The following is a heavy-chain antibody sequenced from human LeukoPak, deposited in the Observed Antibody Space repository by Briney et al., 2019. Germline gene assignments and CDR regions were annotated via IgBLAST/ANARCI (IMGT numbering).Heavy chain of an antibody. CDR3: ARVRVVGTTTRVGYFDY. CDR1: GDSVSSNSAA. V-gene: IGHV6-1*01. D-gene: IGHD1-26*01. CDR2: TYYRSKWYN. Sequence: SQTLSLTCAISGDSVSSNSAAWSWIRQSPSRGLEWLGRTYYRSKWYNDYAVSVKSRITINPDTSKNQFSLQLNSVTPEDTAVYYCARVRVVGTTTRVGYFDYWGQGTLATVSS. J-gene: IGHJ4*02.